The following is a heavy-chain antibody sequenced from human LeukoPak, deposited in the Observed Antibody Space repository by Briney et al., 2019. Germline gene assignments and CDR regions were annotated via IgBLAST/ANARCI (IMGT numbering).Heavy chain of an antibody. Sequence: ASVKVSCKASGYTFTGYYMHWVRQAPGQGLEWMGWINPNSGGTNYAQKFQGRVTMTRDTSISTAYMELSRLRSDDTAVYYCAREDYRIAAAVDYWGQGTLVTVSS. CDR2: INPNSGGT. V-gene: IGHV1-2*02. J-gene: IGHJ4*02. CDR1: GYTFTGYY. D-gene: IGHD6-13*01. CDR3: AREDYRIAAAVDY.